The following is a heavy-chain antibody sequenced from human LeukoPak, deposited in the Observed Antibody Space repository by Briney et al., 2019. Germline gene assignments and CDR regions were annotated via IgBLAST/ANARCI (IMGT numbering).Heavy chain of an antibody. CDR1: GFTVSSNY. J-gene: IGHJ4*02. V-gene: IGHV3-53*04. D-gene: IGHD3-9*01. Sequence: GGSLRLSCAASGFTVSSNYMSWVRQAPGKGLEWVSVIYSGGSTYYADSVKGRFTISRHNSKNTLYLQKNSLRAEDTAVYYCARAAPVYYDILTGYGYPYTSGFDYWGQGTLVTVSS. CDR2: IYSGGST. CDR3: ARAAPVYYDILTGYGYPYTSGFDY.